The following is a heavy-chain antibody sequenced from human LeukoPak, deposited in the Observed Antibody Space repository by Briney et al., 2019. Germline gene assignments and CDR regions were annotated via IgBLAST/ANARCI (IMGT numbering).Heavy chain of an antibody. CDR2: ISYDGSNK. CDR1: GFTFSSYG. Sequence: SGGSLRLSCAASGFTFSSYGMHWVRRAPGKGLEWVAVISYDGSNKYYADSVKGRFTISRDNSKNTLYLQMNSLRAEDTAVYYCAKDMGYSYGLDYWGQGTLVTVSS. J-gene: IGHJ4*02. D-gene: IGHD5-18*01. V-gene: IGHV3-30*18. CDR3: AKDMGYSYGLDY.